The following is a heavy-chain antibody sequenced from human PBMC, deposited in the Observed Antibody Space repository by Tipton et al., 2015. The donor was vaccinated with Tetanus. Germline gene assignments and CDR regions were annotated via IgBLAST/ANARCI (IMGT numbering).Heavy chain of an antibody. D-gene: IGHD4-17*01. J-gene: IGHJ4*02. CDR3: ARGKHTVTFDY. Sequence: GLVKPSETLSLTCGVYGGSFSGYYWSWVRQSPGKGLEWIGEINQSGSTNYNPSLKSRVTISVDTSKNQFSLKLSSVTAADTAVYYCARGKHTVTFDYWGQGTLVTVSS. CDR2: INQSGST. V-gene: IGHV4-34*01. CDR1: GGSFSGYY.